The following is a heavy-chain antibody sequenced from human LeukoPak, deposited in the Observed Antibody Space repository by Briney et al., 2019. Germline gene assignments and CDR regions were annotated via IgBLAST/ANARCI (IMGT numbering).Heavy chain of an antibody. V-gene: IGHV1-2*02. CDR1: GYTFTGYY. Sequence: ASVKVSCKASGYTFTGYYMHWVRQAPGQGLEWMGWINPNSGGTNYAQKFQGRVTMTRDTSISTAYMELSRLRSDDTAVYYCARLPSSTVTTPHGTLPPFDYWGQGTLVTVSS. CDR2: INPNSGGT. J-gene: IGHJ4*02. CDR3: ARLPSSTVTTPHGTLPPFDY. D-gene: IGHD4-17*01.